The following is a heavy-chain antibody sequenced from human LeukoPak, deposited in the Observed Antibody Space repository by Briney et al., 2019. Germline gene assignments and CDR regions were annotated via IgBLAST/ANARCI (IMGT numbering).Heavy chain of an antibody. CDR2: INHSGST. CDR1: GGSFSGYY. CDR3: ARIREPGAYGMDV. V-gene: IGHV4-34*01. J-gene: IGHJ6*02. Sequence: PSETLSLTCAVYGGSFSGYYWSWIRQPPGKGLEWIGEINHSGSTNYNPSLKSRVTISVDTSKSQFSLKLSSVTAADTAVYYCARIREPGAYGMDVWGQGTTVTVSS. D-gene: IGHD3-10*01.